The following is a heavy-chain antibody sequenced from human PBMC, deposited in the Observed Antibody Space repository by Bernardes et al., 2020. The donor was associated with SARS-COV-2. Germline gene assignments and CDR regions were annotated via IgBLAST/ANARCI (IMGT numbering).Heavy chain of an antibody. CDR3: ALPPTNYDRYGMDV. D-gene: IGHD3-22*01. J-gene: IGHJ6*02. V-gene: IGHV1-2*02. CDR2: INPNSGGT. Sequence: AAWKDSCKASGYPFTGYYMHWVRQAPGQGLEWMGWINPNSGGTNYAQKFQGRVTMTRDTSISTAYMELSRLRSDDTAVYYCALPPTNYDRYGMDVWGQGTTVTGS. CDR1: GYPFTGYY.